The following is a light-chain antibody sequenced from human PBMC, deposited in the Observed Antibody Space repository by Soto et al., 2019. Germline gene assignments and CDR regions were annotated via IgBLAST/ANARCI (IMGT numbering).Light chain of an antibody. J-gene: IGKJ1*01. CDR2: DTS. Sequence: EIVVTQSPATLSLSPGDRATLSCRASRSVSIYLAWYQQKPGQAPRLLIYDTSHRAAGIPARFSGSGSGTDFTLTISSLEPEDFAIYYCQQRSSWMWAFGQATRVEVK. CDR3: QQRSSWMWA. CDR1: RSVSIY. V-gene: IGKV3-11*01.